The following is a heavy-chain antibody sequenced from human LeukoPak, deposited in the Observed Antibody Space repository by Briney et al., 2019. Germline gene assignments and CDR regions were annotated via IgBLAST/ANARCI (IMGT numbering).Heavy chain of an antibody. J-gene: IGHJ5*02. Sequence: SETLSLTCSVSGGSIRSSYWSWIRQPPGKGLEWIGYIYYSGISKYNPSLKSRVTISVDTSKNQFSLRLTSVTAADTAVYFCAREVALTRLPYNWFDPWGQGTLVTVSS. D-gene: IGHD2-21*01. CDR1: GGSIRSSY. V-gene: IGHV4-59*12. CDR3: AREVALTRLPYNWFDP. CDR2: IYYSGIS.